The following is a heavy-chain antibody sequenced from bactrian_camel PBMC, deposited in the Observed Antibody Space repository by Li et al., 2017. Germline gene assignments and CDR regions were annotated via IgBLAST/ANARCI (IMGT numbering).Heavy chain of an antibody. CDR2: INSDAGST. CDR3: ATAGNYH. J-gene: IGHJ4*01. V-gene: IGHV3S40*01. D-gene: IGHD2*01. CDR1: GFTFSNYD. Sequence: VQLVESGGGLVQPGGSLRLSCAASGFTFSNYDMTWVRQVPGKGFEWVASINSDAGSTFYTDSVKGRFIVSRDNAENTLWLQMNSLKTEDGAVYYCATAGNYHWGQGTQVTVS.